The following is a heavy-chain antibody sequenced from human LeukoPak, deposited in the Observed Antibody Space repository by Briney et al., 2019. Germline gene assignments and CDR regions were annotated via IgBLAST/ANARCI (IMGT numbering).Heavy chain of an antibody. CDR2: INPNSGGT. V-gene: IGHV1-2*02. J-gene: IGHJ5*02. CDR3: AREDIVVVPAAINADNWFDT. Sequence: ASVKVSCKASGYAFTGYYMHWVRQAAGQGLEWMGWINPNSGGTNYAQKFQGRVTMTRETSISTAYMELSRLRSDDTAVYYCAREDIVVVPAAINADNWFDTWGQGTLVTVSS. D-gene: IGHD2-2*02. CDR1: GYAFTGYY.